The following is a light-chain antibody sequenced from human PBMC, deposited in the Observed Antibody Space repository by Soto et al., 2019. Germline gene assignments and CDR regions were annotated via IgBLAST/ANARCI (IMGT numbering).Light chain of an antibody. Sequence: ELVLTQSPGTLSLSPGDRATLSRRASQSVSSTYLAWYQQRPGQAPRLLIYSSSSRASGIPDRFSGSGSGTDFTLTISRLEPEDFAVYYCQQYRTSPPTWTFGQGTKVEIK. J-gene: IGKJ1*01. CDR1: QSVSSTY. CDR3: QQYRTSPPTWT. V-gene: IGKV3-20*01. CDR2: SSS.